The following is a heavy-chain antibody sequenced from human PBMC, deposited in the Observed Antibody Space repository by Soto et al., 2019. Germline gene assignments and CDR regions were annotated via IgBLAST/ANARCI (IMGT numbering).Heavy chain of an antibody. D-gene: IGHD3-16*01. V-gene: IGHV3-21*01. CDR2: ISSSSSYI. CDR1: GFTFSSYS. J-gene: IGHJ3*02. Sequence: GGSLRLSCAGSGFTFSSYSMNWVRQAPGKGLEWVSSISSSSSYIYYADSVKGRFTISRDNAKNSLYLQMNSLRAEDTAVYYCARDLRKGAFDIWGQGTMVTVSS. CDR3: ARDLRKGAFDI.